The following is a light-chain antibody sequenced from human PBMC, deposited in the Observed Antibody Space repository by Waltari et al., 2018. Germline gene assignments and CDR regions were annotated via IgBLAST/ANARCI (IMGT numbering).Light chain of an antibody. V-gene: IGKV3-20*01. Sequence: EIALTQSPGTRSWPPGERATLLCRASHSLSTTYLAWYQQKPGQAPRLLIYGASTRASGIPTRFSGSGSGTDFSLTITRVEPEDFAVYYCQQYGTSPSITFGQGTRLEIK. CDR2: GAS. CDR1: HSLSTTY. CDR3: QQYGTSPSIT. J-gene: IGKJ5*01.